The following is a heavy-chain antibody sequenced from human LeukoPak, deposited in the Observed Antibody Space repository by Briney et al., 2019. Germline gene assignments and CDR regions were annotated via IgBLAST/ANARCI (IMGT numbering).Heavy chain of an antibody. D-gene: IGHD3-3*01. CDR3: TSEHTSYYDFWSGYYDY. J-gene: IGHJ4*02. V-gene: IGHV3-15*01. CDR2: IKSKTDGGTT. Sequence: GGSLRLSCAASEFTFSNAWMSWVRQAPGKGLEWVGRIKSKTDGGTTDYAAPVKGRFTISRDDSKNTLYLQMNSLKTEDTAVYYCTSEHTSYYDFWSGYYDYWGQGTLVTVSS. CDR1: EFTFSNAW.